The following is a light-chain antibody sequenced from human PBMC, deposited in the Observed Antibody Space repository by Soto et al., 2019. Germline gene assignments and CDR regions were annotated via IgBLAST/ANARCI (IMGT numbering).Light chain of an antibody. CDR3: QQVNSYPLT. J-gene: IGKJ3*01. Sequence: DIQLTQSPSFLSASVGDRVTITCRASQDISSYLAWYQQKTGKAPKLLIYAASTLQSGVPSRFSGSGSGTAYTLTISSLQPEDFATYYCQQVNSYPLTFGPGTKVDIK. CDR2: AAS. CDR1: QDISSY. V-gene: IGKV1-9*01.